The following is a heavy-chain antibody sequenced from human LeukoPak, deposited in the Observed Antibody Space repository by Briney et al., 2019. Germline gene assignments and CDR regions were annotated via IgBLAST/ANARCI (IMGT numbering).Heavy chain of an antibody. Sequence: ASVTVSCKASGYTFTGYYMHWVRQAPGQGLEWMGWINPNSGGTNYAQKFQGRVTMTRDTSISTAYMELSRLRSDDTAVYYCARVGYSSSSPFDYWGQGTLVTASS. V-gene: IGHV1-2*02. CDR3: ARVGYSSSSPFDY. D-gene: IGHD6-6*01. CDR2: INPNSGGT. J-gene: IGHJ4*02. CDR1: GYTFTGYY.